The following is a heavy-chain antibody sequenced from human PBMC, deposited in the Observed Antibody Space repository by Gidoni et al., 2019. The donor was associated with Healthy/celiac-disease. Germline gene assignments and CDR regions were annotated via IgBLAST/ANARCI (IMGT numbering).Heavy chain of an antibody. CDR3: ARDLRIYGYSFDY. J-gene: IGHJ4*02. V-gene: IGHV6-1*01. CDR2: TYYRSKWYN. D-gene: IGHD4-17*01. Sequence: QVQLQQSGPGLVKPSQTLSLTCAIAGDSVSSNSAAWHWLRQSPSRGREWLGRTYYRSKWYNDYAVSVKSRITINPDTSKNQSSLQLNSVTPEDTAVYYCARDLRIYGYSFDYWGQGTLVTVSS. CDR1: GDSVSSNSAA.